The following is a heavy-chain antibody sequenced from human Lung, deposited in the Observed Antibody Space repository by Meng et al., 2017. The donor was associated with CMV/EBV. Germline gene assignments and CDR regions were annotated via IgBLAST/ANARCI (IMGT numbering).Heavy chain of an antibody. Sequence: ESXKISXAASGFTFSSYWMHWVRQAPGKGLVWVSRINSDGSSTSYADSVKGRFTISRDNAKNTLYLQMNSLRAEDTAVYYCARDLRTVIAAAGTSADAGWGPGTXVPVAS. CDR2: INSDGSST. CDR1: GFTFSSYW. J-gene: IGHJ4*02. CDR3: ARDLRTVIAAAGTSADAG. V-gene: IGHV3-74*01. D-gene: IGHD6-13*01.